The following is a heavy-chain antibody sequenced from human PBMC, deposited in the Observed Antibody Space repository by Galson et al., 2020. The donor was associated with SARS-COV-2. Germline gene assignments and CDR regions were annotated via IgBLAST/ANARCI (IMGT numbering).Heavy chain of an antibody. CDR3: GRESSSRDGYYYYYMDV. Sequence: ASVTVSCKASGYTFTGYYMHWVRQAPGQGLEWMGWINPNSGGTNYAQKFQGWVTMTRDTSISTAYMELSRLRSDDTAVDYCGRESSSRDGYYYYYMDVWGKGTTVTVSS. CDR2: INPNSGGT. V-gene: IGHV1-2*04. D-gene: IGHD2-2*01. CDR1: GYTFTGYY. J-gene: IGHJ6*03.